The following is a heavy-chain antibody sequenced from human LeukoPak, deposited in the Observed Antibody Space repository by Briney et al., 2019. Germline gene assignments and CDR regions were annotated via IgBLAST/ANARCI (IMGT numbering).Heavy chain of an antibody. J-gene: IGHJ4*02. CDR2: ISGSGGST. Sequence: GGSLRLSCAASGFTFSSYAMSWVRQAPGKGLEWVSAISGSGGSTYYADSVKGRFTISRDNSKNTLYLQMNSLRAEDTAVYYCAKDPAVAGKKDYFDYWGQGTLVTVSS. V-gene: IGHV3-23*01. D-gene: IGHD6-19*01. CDR1: GFTFSSYA. CDR3: AKDPAVAGKKDYFDY.